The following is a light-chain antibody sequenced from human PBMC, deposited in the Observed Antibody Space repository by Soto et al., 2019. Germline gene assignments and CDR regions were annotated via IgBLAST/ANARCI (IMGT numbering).Light chain of an antibody. CDR3: CSYGGRRTLV. Sequence: QSVLTQPASVSGSPGQSITISCTRTSSDVGGYNLVSWYQQHPGKAPKFMIYEVTKRPSRVSNRFSGSKSGNTDSLTISGLQAEDEADYYCCSYGGRRTLVFGGGTKLTVL. CDR2: EVT. CDR1: SSDVGGYNL. V-gene: IGLV2-23*02. J-gene: IGLJ3*02.